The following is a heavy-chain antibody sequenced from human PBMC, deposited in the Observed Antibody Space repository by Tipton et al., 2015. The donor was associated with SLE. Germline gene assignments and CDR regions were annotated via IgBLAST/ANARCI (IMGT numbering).Heavy chain of an antibody. Sequence: TLSLTCTVSGGSISSSSFYWGWIRQPPGKGLEWIGSFYYGKSTLYNPSLKSRVTISVDTSTNRLSLQLSSVTAADTALYYCARLISAYDCNFDYWGQGTLVTVSS. D-gene: IGHD5-12*01. J-gene: IGHJ4*02. CDR3: ARLISAYDCNFDY. CDR1: GGSISSSSFY. V-gene: IGHV4-39*07. CDR2: FYYGKST.